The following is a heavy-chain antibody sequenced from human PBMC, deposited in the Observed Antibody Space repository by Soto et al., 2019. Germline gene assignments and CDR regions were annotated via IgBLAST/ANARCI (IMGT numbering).Heavy chain of an antibody. CDR1: GGTFSSYA. CDR2: IIPIFGTA. J-gene: IGHJ4*02. CDR3: AREVYFDSTPDAVDY. D-gene: IGHD3-9*01. Sequence: SVKVSCKASGGTFSSYAISWVRQAPGQGLEWMGGIIPIFGTANYAQKFQGRVTITADRSTSTAYMELSSLRSEDTAVYYCAREVYFDSTPDAVDYWGQGTLVTVSS. V-gene: IGHV1-69*06.